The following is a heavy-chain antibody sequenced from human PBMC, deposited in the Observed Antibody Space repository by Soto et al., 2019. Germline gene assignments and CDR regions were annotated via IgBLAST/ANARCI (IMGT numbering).Heavy chain of an antibody. CDR2: ISGSGGST. D-gene: IGHD5-18*01. J-gene: IGHJ4*02. CDR1: GFTFSSYA. V-gene: IGHV3-23*01. CDR3: AKDAGGGFRYGHSDY. Sequence: GGSLRLSCAASGFTFSSYAMSWVRQAPGKGLEWVSAISGSGGSTYYADSVKGRFTISRDNSKNTLYLQMDSLRAEDTAVYYCAKDAGGGFRYGHSDYWGQGTLVTVSS.